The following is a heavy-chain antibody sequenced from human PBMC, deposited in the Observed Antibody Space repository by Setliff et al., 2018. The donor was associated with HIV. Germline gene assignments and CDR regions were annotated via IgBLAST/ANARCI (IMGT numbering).Heavy chain of an antibody. V-gene: IGHV3-33*08. CDR1: GFTFGSYG. Sequence: PGGSLRLSCAASGFTFGSYGMHWVRQAPGKGLEWVANIWYDGSEKYYADSVKGRFTISRDNAKKSLYLQMNSLRADDTAVYYCARAFSGYYFDYWGQGTLVTVSS. D-gene: IGHD3-3*01. CDR2: IWYDGSEK. CDR3: ARAFSGYYFDY. J-gene: IGHJ4*02.